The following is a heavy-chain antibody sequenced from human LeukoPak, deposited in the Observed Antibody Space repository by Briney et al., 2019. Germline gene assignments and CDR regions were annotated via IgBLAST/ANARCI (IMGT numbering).Heavy chain of an antibody. J-gene: IGHJ3*02. CDR3: ARHPKWELQSKGAFDI. Sequence: SETLSLTCTVSGGSIGSGDYYWRWIRQPPGKGLEWIGYIYYSGSTYYNPSLKSRVTISVDTSKNQFSLKLSSVTAADTAVYYCARHPKWELQSKGAFDIWGQGTMVTVSS. D-gene: IGHD1-26*01. V-gene: IGHV4-30-4*08. CDR1: GGSIGSGDYY. CDR2: IYYSGST.